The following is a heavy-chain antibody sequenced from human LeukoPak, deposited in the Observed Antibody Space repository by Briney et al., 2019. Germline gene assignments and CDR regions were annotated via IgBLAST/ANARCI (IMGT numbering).Heavy chain of an antibody. V-gene: IGHV4-38-2*02. Sequence: SETLSLTCTVSGYSISSGYYWGWIRQPPGKGLEWIGSIYHSGSTYYNPSLKSRVTISVDTSKNQFSLKLSSVTAADTAVYYCARDLGSGNWFDPWGQGTLVTVSS. J-gene: IGHJ5*02. CDR2: IYHSGST. CDR3: ARDLGSGNWFDP. CDR1: GYSISSGYY. D-gene: IGHD2-15*01.